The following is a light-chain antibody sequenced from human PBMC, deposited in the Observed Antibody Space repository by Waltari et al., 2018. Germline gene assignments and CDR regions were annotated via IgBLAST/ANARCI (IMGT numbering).Light chain of an antibody. CDR3: QQSYNTPQT. J-gene: IGKJ3*01. V-gene: IGKV1-39*01. Sequence: DFQMTQSPSSLSASVGDRVTITCRASQTMSSNLNWYQQKPVQAPKFLIYAASNLQSGVPSRCSGTGSGTDFTLTISSLQPEDFATYYCQQSYNTPQTFGPGTSVDI. CDR1: QTMSSN. CDR2: AAS.